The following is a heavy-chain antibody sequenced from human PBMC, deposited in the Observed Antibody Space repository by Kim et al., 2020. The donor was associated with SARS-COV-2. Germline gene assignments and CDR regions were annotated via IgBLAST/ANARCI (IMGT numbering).Heavy chain of an antibody. CDR3: ATDHRDSSGWTFDY. Sequence: AQKSQGGVTVTEDTSTDTAYLELSSLRSEDTAVYYCATDHRDSSGWTFDYWGQGTLVTVSS. V-gene: IGHV1-24*01. D-gene: IGHD6-19*01. J-gene: IGHJ4*02.